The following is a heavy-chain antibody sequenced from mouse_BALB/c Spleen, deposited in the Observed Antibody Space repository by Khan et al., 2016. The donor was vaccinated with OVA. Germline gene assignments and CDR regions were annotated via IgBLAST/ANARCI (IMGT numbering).Heavy chain of an antibody. V-gene: IGHV1S135*01. D-gene: IGHD2-2*01. CDR1: GYSFTTYY. CDR3: TRNGYVAWFTY. J-gene: IGHJ3*01. CDR2: IDPFSGGT. Sequence: QLQQSGPELMKPGASVKISCKASGYSFTTYYIHWVIQSHGKSLEWIGYIDPFSGGTTSNQKFKGKATLTVDKSSSSAYICLSKLRAEDSAVYYCTRNGYVAWFTYWRQGTLVTVSA.